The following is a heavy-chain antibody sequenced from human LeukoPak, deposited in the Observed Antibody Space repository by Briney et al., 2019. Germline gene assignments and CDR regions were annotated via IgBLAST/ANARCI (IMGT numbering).Heavy chain of an antibody. CDR1: GFTFSSYA. CDR3: AKWGDYDILTGYYDSDY. CDR2: IVGSGSST. D-gene: IGHD3-9*01. V-gene: IGHV3-23*01. Sequence: GGSLRLSCAASGFTFSSYAMHWVRQAPGKGLEWVSAIVGSGSSTYYADSVKGRFTISRDNSKNTLYLQLNRLRAEDTAVYYCAKWGDYDILTGYYDSDYWGQGTLVTVSS. J-gene: IGHJ4*02.